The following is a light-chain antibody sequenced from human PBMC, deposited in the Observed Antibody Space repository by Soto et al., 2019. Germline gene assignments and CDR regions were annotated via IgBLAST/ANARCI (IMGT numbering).Light chain of an antibody. CDR3: QQYGTSPRWT. J-gene: IGKJ1*01. V-gene: IGKV3-20*01. CDR1: HHIGTY. Sequence: IVLTQSPGTLFLSPGERATLSCRVTHHIGTYLASYHQQPRQAPSLLIFGASTRANGVPDRFSGSGSRTDFTLTISRLYPEDFAVYYCQQYGTSPRWTFGQGTKVDI. CDR2: GAS.